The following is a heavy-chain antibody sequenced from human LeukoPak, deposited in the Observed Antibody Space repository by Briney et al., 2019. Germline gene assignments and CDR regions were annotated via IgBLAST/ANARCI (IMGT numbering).Heavy chain of an antibody. CDR1: GGSISSYY. D-gene: IGHD5-18*01. CDR2: IYYSGST. Sequence: ASETLSLTCTVSGGSISSYYWSWIRQPPGKGLEWIGYIYYSGSTNYNPSLKSRVTISGDTSKNQFSLKLSSVTAADTAVYYCARGRYNYALEDYFDYWGQGTLVTVSS. J-gene: IGHJ4*02. CDR3: ARGRYNYALEDYFDY. V-gene: IGHV4-59*01.